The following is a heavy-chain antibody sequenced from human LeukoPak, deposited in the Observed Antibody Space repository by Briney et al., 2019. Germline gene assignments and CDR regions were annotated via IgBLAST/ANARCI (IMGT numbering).Heavy chain of an antibody. CDR3: TTNHAITVAVGY. Sequence: PGGSLRLSCAASGFTFSNAWMSWVRQAPGKGLEWVGRIKSKTDGGTTDYAAPVKGRFTISRDDSKNTLHLQMNSLKTEDTAVYYCTTNHAITVAVGYWGQGTLVTVSS. D-gene: IGHD6-19*01. V-gene: IGHV3-15*01. CDR2: IKSKTDGGTT. J-gene: IGHJ4*02. CDR1: GFTFSNAW.